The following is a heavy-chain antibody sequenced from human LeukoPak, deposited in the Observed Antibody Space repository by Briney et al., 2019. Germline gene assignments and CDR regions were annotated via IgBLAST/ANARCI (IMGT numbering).Heavy chain of an antibody. CDR1: GGSISSSSYN. J-gene: IGHJ2*01. CDR2: IYYSGST. V-gene: IGHV4-39*07. CDR3: ATLSSIAARPRYFDL. D-gene: IGHD6-6*01. Sequence: SETLSLTCTVSGGSISSSSYNWGWIRQPPGKGLEWIGSIYYSGSTYYNPSLKSRVTISVDTSKNQFSLKLSSVTAADTAVYYCATLSSIAARPRYFDLWGRGTLVTVSS.